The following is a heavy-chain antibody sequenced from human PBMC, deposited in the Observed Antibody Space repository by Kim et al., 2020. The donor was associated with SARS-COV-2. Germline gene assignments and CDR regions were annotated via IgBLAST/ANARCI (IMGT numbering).Heavy chain of an antibody. J-gene: IGHJ5*02. V-gene: IGHV4-59*13. D-gene: IGHD3-22*01. Sequence: SETLSLTCTVSGGSISSYYWSWIRQPPGKGLEWIGYIYYSGSTNYNPSLKSRVTISVDTSKNQFSLKLSSVTAADTAVYYCARVDGDSSGYYPNANWFDPWGQGTLVTVSS. CDR1: GGSISSYY. CDR3: ARVDGDSSGYYPNANWFDP. CDR2: IYYSGST.